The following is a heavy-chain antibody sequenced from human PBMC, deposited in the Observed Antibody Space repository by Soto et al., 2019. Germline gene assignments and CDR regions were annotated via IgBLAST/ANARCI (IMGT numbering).Heavy chain of an antibody. J-gene: IGHJ4*02. Sequence: QVQLVQSGAEVKKPGASVKVSCKASGYTFNSYGISWVRQAPGQGLGWMGWISAYTGNTKYAQKAQGGVTMTTDTSASKAYMELRSLRSDDTAVYYYARDPALGGPFDYRGQGTLVTVSS. CDR3: ARDPALGGPFDY. CDR2: ISAYTGNT. CDR1: GYTFNSYG. V-gene: IGHV1-18*01.